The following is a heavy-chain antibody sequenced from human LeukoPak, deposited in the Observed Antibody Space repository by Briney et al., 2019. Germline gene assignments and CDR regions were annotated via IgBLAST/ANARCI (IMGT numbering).Heavy chain of an antibody. Sequence: GGSLSLSCAASGFTFGNSWVHWVRQAPGKGLVWVSLINADGSTTSYADSVKGRFTISRGNARNTLSLEMNSLTIEDTAVYYCIVVVEPPDSDGFDVWGQGTMITVSS. CDR1: GFTFGNSW. J-gene: IGHJ3*01. V-gene: IGHV3-74*01. D-gene: IGHD1-14*01. CDR3: IVVVEPPDSDGFDV. CDR2: INADGSTT.